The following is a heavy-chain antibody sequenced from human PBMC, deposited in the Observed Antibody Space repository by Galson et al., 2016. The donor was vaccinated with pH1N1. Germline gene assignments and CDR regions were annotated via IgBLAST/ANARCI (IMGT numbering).Heavy chain of an antibody. Sequence: SVKVSCKASGYIFTSDYFHWVRQAPGQGLEWMGVIDPSNGGTAFAQTLQGLVTMTRVTSTSTVYMELRGLKSEDTAVYYCIRDLGRLRDFWGEGTLVTVSS. CDR3: IRDLGRLRDF. J-gene: IGHJ4*02. CDR1: GYIFTSDY. D-gene: IGHD7-27*01. V-gene: IGHV1-46*03. CDR2: IDPSNGGT.